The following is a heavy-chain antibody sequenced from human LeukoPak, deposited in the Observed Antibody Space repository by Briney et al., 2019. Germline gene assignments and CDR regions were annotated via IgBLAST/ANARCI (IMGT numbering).Heavy chain of an antibody. CDR1: GFSLSTSGMC. D-gene: IGHD1-1*01. Sequence: SGPALVKPTQTLTLTCTFSGFSLSTSGMCVSWIRQPPGKALEWLARIDWDDDKYYSTSLKTRLTISKDTSKNQVVLTMTNMDPVDTATYYCARSPVQLERQAFDYWGQGTLVTVSS. J-gene: IGHJ4*02. V-gene: IGHV2-70*11. CDR3: ARSPVQLERQAFDY. CDR2: IDWDDDK.